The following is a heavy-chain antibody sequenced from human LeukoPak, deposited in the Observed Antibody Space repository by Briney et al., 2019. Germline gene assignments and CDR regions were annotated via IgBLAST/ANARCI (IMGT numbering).Heavy chain of an antibody. CDR2: MNPNSGNT. CDR1: GYTFTSYD. D-gene: IGHD3-10*01. Sequence: GASVKVSCKASGYTFTSYDINWVRQATGRGLEWMGWMNPNSGNTGYAQKFQGRVTMTRNTSISTAYMELSSLRSEDTAVYYCAGGVRMVRGAYYYYYGMDVWGQGTTVTVSS. V-gene: IGHV1-8*01. J-gene: IGHJ6*02. CDR3: AGGVRMVRGAYYYYYGMDV.